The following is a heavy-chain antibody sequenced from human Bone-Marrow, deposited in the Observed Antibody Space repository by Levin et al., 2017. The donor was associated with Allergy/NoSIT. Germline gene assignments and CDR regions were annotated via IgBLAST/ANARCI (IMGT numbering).Heavy chain of an antibody. D-gene: IGHD5-24*01. CDR3: ERDRSFYNPVGRYFDL. Sequence: KSGGSLRLSCAASGFTFSDYYMTWIRQAPGKGLEWVSDITSSGSSIYYADSVKGRFTISRDNAKNSLSLQMNSLRVEDTAVYYCERDRSFYNPVGRYFDLWGRGTLVTVSS. CDR2: ITSSGSSI. V-gene: IGHV3-11*01. CDR1: GFTFSDYY. J-gene: IGHJ2*01.